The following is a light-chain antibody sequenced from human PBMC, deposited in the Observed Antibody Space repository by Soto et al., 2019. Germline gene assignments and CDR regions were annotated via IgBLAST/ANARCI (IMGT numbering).Light chain of an antibody. J-gene: IGKJ4*01. V-gene: IGKV1-5*01. CDR1: QSVRSW. CDR3: QQYDNYPLT. Sequence: DIQMTQSPSTLSASVGERVTITCRASQSVRSWLAWYQQKPGSAPKFLIYDASSLESGVPSRFSGSGSGTEFTLTISNLQPDDFATYYCQQYDNYPLTFGGGTKVDIK. CDR2: DAS.